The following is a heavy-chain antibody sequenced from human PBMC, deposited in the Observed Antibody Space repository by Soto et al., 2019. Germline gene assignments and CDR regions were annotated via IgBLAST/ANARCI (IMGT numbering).Heavy chain of an antibody. CDR3: AHSRVGATVDDY. J-gene: IGHJ4*02. Sequence: QITLKESGPTLVKPTQTLTLTCTFSGFSLSTSGVGVGWIRQPPGKALEWLALIYWDDDKRYSPSLKSRLTIXKVXSKHQVVLTMTTMDPVDTATYYCAHSRVGATVDDYWGQGTLVTVSS. CDR1: GFSLSTSGVG. CDR2: IYWDDDK. V-gene: IGHV2-5*02. D-gene: IGHD1-26*01.